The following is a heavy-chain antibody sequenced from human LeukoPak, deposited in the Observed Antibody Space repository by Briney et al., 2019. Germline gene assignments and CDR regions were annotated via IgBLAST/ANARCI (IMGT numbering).Heavy chain of an antibody. J-gene: IGHJ5*02. CDR1: GDSITSHY. D-gene: IGHD5-12*01. CDR3: ARDLGYSGFDWAP. V-gene: IGHV4-4*07. CDR2: IHTSGST. Sequence: SETLSLTCTVSGDSITSHYWSWIRQPAGKGLEWIGRIHTSGSTNYNPSLKSRVTMSVDTSKNQFSLNLTSVTAADAAVYYCARDLGYSGFDWAPWGQGTLVTVSS.